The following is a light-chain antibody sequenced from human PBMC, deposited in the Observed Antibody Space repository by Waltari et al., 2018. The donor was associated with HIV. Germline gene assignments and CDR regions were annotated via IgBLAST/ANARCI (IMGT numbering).Light chain of an antibody. V-gene: IGLV1-51*02. J-gene: IGLJ2*01. Sequence: QSVLTQPPSVSAATGQKVTIPCSGTSSTIGDNSVSWYQDLPGAAPKLLIFENNKRPSRIPARFSCSLSGTSATLVITGLQTGDEADYYCVTWDNSLSAMVFGGGTKLTVL. CDR3: VTWDNSLSAMV. CDR1: SSTIGDNS. CDR2: ENN.